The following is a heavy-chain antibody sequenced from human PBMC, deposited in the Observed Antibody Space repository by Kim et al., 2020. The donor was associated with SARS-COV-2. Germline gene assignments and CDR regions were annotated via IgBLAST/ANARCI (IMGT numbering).Heavy chain of an antibody. J-gene: IGHJ3*02. Sequence: GGSLRLSCAASGFTFSSYWMSWVRQAPGKGLEWVANIKQDGSEKYYVDSVKGRFTISRDNAKNSLYLQMNSLRAEDTAVYYCARVFVTMVRGVIINGAFVIWGQGTMVTVSS. D-gene: IGHD3-10*01. CDR2: IKQDGSEK. V-gene: IGHV3-7*03. CDR1: GFTFSSYW. CDR3: ARVFVTMVRGVIINGAFVI.